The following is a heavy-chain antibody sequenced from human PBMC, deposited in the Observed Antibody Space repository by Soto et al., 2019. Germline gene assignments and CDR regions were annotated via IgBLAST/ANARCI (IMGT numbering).Heavy chain of an antibody. CDR2: INNDGSAT. CDR3: ATTFEY. V-gene: IGHV3-74*01. J-gene: IGHJ4*02. Sequence: GGSLRLSCAVSGFTVSNSWMHWVRQAPGEGLVWVSAINNDGSATFYADSVKGRFAISRDNARNTLFLQVNSLRAEDTGVYYCATTFEYWGQGTLGTVSS. CDR1: GFTVSNSW.